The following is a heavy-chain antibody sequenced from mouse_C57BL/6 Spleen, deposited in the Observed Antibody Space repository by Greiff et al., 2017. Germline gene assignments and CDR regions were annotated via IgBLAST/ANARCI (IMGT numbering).Heavy chain of an antibody. CDR1: GFNIKDDY. J-gene: IGHJ2*01. Sequence: VHVKQSGAELVRPGASVKLSCTASGFNIKDDYMHWVKQRPEQGLEWIGWIDPENGDTEYASKFQGKATITADTSSNTAYLQLSSLTSEDTAVYYCTTYYGNYYFDYWGQGTTLTVSS. CDR2: IDPENGDT. V-gene: IGHV14-4*01. CDR3: TTYYGNYYFDY. D-gene: IGHD2-1*01.